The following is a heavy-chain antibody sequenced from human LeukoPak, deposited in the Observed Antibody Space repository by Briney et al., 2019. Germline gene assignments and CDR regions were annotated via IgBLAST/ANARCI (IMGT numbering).Heavy chain of an antibody. D-gene: IGHD7-27*01. J-gene: IGHJ2*01. V-gene: IGHV1-69*01. CDR3: ARPLTGDRWYFDL. CDR1: GGTFTSYA. Sequence: ASVKVSCKASGGTFTSYAISWVRQAPGQGLEWMGGIIPIFGTANYAQKFQGRVTITADESTSTAYMELSSLRSEDTAVYYCARPLTGDRWYFDLWGRGTLVTVSS. CDR2: IIPIFGTA.